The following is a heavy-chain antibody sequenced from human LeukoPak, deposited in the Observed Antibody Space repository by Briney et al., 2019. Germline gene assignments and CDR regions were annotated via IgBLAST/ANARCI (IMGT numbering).Heavy chain of an antibody. J-gene: IGHJ4*02. D-gene: IGHD5-12*01. Sequence: GGSLRLSRAASGFTFSSYAMSWVRQAPGKGLEWVSAISGSGGSTYYADSVKGRFTISRDNSKNTLYLQMNSLRAEDTAVYYCAKGAFRSGRGYSGYDLDYWGQGTLVTVSS. CDR2: ISGSGGST. CDR1: GFTFSSYA. CDR3: AKGAFRSGRGYSGYDLDY. V-gene: IGHV3-23*01.